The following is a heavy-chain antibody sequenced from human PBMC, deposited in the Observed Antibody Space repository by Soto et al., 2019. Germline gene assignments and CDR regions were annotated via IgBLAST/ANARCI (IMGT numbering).Heavy chain of an antibody. D-gene: IGHD2-2*02. CDR3: ARVVVVVPAAIRGGGWFDP. J-gene: IGHJ5*02. CDR1: GGTFSSYG. CDR2: IIPIFGTA. Sequence: QVQLVQSGAEVKKPGSSVKVSCKASGGTFSSYGISWVRQAPGQGLEWMGGIIPIFGTANYAQKFQGRVTITADESTSTAYMELSSLRSEDTAVYCCARVVVVVPAAIRGGGWFDPWGQGTLVTVSS. V-gene: IGHV1-69*01.